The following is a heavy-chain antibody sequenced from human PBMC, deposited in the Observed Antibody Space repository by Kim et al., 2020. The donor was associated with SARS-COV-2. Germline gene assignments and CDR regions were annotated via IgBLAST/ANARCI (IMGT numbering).Heavy chain of an antibody. D-gene: IGHD6-19*01. V-gene: IGHV1-46*01. CDR1: GYTFTSYY. Sequence: ASVKVSCKASGYTFTSYYMHWVRQAPGQGLEWMGIINPSGGSTSYAQKFQGRVTMTRDTSTSTVYMELSSLRSEDTAVYYCARGGGGWSGGYYYYYGMDVWGQGTTVTVSS. CDR3: ARGGGGWSGGYYYYYGMDV. J-gene: IGHJ6*02. CDR2: INPSGGST.